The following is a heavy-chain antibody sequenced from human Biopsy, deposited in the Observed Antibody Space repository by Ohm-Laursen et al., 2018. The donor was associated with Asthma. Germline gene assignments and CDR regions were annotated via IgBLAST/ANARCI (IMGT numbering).Heavy chain of an antibody. Sequence: SVKVSCKVSGYAVTRYAINWVRQAPGQGLEWMGWINTNTGNPTYAQGFTGRFVFSLDTSVNTAHLQISSLKAEDTAVYYCARMISYYHEMRAPFFDYWGQGTLVTVSS. CDR1: GYAVTRYA. D-gene: IGHD3-22*01. CDR3: ARMISYYHEMRAPFFDY. V-gene: IGHV7-4-1*02. CDR2: INTNTGNP. J-gene: IGHJ4*02.